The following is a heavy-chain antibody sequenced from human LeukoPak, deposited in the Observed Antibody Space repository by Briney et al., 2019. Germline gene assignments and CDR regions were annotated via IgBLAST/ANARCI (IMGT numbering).Heavy chain of an antibody. CDR1: GGSISNYY. D-gene: IGHD6-19*01. Sequence: PSETLSLTCTVSGGSISNYYWSWIRQPPGKGLEWIGYIYYSGSTNYNPSLKSRVTISVDTSKNQFSLKLSSVTAADTAVYYCANSQHWLAFRYWGQGTLVTVSS. J-gene: IGHJ4*02. CDR3: ANSQHWLAFRY. CDR2: IYYSGST. V-gene: IGHV4-59*08.